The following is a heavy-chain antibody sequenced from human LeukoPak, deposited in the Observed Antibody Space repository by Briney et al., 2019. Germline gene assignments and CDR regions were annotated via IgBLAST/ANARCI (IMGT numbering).Heavy chain of an antibody. J-gene: IGHJ4*02. V-gene: IGHV3-30*18. CDR3: AKGLRGDLPTASDY. CDR1: GFTFSSYG. Sequence: GRSLRLSCAASGFTFSSYGMHWVRQAPGKGLEWVALISYDGSDIYHADSVKGRFTISRDNSKKTLYLQMNSLRDEDTAVYYCAKGLRGDLPTASDYWGQGTLVVVSS. CDR2: ISYDGSDI. D-gene: IGHD3-16*01.